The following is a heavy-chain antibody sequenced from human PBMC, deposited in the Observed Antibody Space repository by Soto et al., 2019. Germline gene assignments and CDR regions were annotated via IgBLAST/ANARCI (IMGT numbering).Heavy chain of an antibody. CDR2: ISGSGGST. CDR3: AKLYSSGYHSRCFQH. V-gene: IGHV3-23*01. J-gene: IGHJ1*01. Sequence: PGGSLRLSCAASGFTFSSYAMSWVRQAPGKGLEWVSAISGSGGSTYYADSVKGRFTISRDNSKNTLYLQMNSLRAEDTAVYYCAKLYSSGYHSRCFQHWGPGTLVTVSS. D-gene: IGHD3-22*01. CDR1: GFTFSSYA.